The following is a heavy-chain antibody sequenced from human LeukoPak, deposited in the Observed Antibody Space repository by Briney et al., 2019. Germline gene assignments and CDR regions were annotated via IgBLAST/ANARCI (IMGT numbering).Heavy chain of an antibody. CDR2: IYYSGCT. CDR1: GGSISSSDYY. J-gene: IGHJ6*03. D-gene: IGHD5-18*01. V-gene: IGHV4-30-4*08. CDR3: AREAGGYSYGYVGYYMDV. Sequence: SETLSLTCTVSGGSISSSDYYWRWIRQPPGKGLEWIGYIYYSGCTYYNPSLKSRVTISVDTSKNQFSLKLSSVTAADTAVYYCAREAGGYSYGYVGYYMDVWGKGTTVTVSS.